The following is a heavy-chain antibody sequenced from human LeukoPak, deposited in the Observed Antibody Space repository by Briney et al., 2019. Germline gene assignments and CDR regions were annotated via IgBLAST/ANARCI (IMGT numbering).Heavy chain of an antibody. V-gene: IGHV1-69*13. Sequence: SVKVSCKASGGTFSSYAISWVRQAPGQGLEWMGGIIPIFGTANYAQKFQGRVTITADESTSTAYMELSSLRSEDTAVYYCARDHGLRGVDYYGMDVWAKGPRSPSP. CDR2: IIPIFGTA. CDR1: GGTFSSYA. D-gene: IGHD5-24*01. CDR3: ARDHGLRGVDYYGMDV. J-gene: IGHJ6*02.